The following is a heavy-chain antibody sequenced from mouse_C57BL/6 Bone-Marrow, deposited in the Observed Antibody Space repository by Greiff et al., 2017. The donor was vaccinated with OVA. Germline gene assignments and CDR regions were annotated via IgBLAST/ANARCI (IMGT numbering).Heavy chain of an antibody. V-gene: IGHV5-4*01. CDR1: GFTFSSYA. CDR2: ISDGGSYT. Sequence: EVKLMESGGGLVKPGGSLKLSCAASGFTFSSYAMSWVRQTPEKRLEWVATISDGGSYTYYPDNVKGRFTISRDNAKNNLYLQMSHLKSEDTAMYYCARDGRLRLVLDYWGEGTTLTVSS. D-gene: IGHD3-2*02. CDR3: ARDGRLRLVLDY. J-gene: IGHJ2*01.